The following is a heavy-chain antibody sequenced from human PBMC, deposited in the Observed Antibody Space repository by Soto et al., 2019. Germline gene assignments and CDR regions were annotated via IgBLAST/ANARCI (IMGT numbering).Heavy chain of an antibody. Sequence: SGGSLRLSCAASGFTFSNAWMNWVRQAPGKGLEWVGRIKSKSDGETTDYAAPVKGRFTISRDDSKNTLYLQMNSLKTEDTAVYYCTTGLTYYYDSSGYYWAGGMDVWGQGITVTVSS. V-gene: IGHV3-15*01. CDR3: TTGLTYYYDSSGYYWAGGMDV. CDR1: GFTFSNAW. J-gene: IGHJ6*02. CDR2: IKSKSDGETT. D-gene: IGHD3-22*01.